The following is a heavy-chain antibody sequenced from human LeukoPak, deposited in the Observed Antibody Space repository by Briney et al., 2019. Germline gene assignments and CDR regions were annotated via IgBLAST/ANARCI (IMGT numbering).Heavy chain of an antibody. Sequence: PSETLSLTCAVYGGSFSGYYWSWIRQPPGKGLEWIGEINHSGSTNYNPSLKSRVTISVDTSKNQFSLKLGSVTAADTAVYYCARVSYYDSSGNRGAFDYWGQGTLVTVSS. J-gene: IGHJ4*02. CDR3: ARVSYYDSSGNRGAFDY. D-gene: IGHD3-22*01. CDR1: GGSFSGYY. V-gene: IGHV4-34*01. CDR2: INHSGST.